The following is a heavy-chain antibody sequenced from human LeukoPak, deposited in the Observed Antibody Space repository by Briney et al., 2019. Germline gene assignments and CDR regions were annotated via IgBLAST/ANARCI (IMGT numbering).Heavy chain of an antibody. CDR2: IYTSGST. CDR1: GGSISSGSYY. Sequence: SQTLSLTCTVSGGSISSGSYYWSWIRQPAGKGLEWIGRIYTSGSTNYNPSLKGRVTISVDTSKNQFSLKLSSVTAADTAVYYCARDTAYDFWSGYRGGWFDPWGQGTLVTVSS. CDR3: ARDTAYDFWSGYRGGWFDP. J-gene: IGHJ5*02. D-gene: IGHD3-3*01. V-gene: IGHV4-61*02.